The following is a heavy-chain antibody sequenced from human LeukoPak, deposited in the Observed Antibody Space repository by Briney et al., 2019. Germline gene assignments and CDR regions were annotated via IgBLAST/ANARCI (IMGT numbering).Heavy chain of an antibody. CDR2: IYYSGST. Sequence: PSETLSLTCTVSGGAISNYYWSWIRQPPGKGLEWIGYIYYSGSTNYNPSLKNRVTISLDTSKNQFSLKLNSVTAADTAVYYCARSVDTSMVGDYWGQGTLVTVPS. D-gene: IGHD5-18*01. CDR3: ARSVDTSMVGDY. J-gene: IGHJ4*02. V-gene: IGHV4-59*01. CDR1: GGAISNYY.